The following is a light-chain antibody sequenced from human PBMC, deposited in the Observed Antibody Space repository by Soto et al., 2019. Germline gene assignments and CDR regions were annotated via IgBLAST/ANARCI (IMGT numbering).Light chain of an antibody. CDR3: QHYGSSPT. V-gene: IGKV3-20*01. CDR1: QSVSSSY. J-gene: IGKJ1*01. CDR2: GAS. Sequence: EIVLTQSPGTLSLSPGARATLSCRASQSVSSSYFAWYQQKPGQAPRLLIYGASTRVTGIPDSFSGSGSGTDFTLTISRLEPEDFAVYYCQHYGSSPTFGQGTKVEIK.